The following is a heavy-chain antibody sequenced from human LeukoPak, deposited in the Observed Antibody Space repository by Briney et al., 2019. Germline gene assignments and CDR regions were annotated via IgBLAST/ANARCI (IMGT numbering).Heavy chain of an antibody. D-gene: IGHD3-10*01. CDR2: IYYTGSS. Sequence: SETLSLTCTVSGASINTYYWSWIRQPPGKGLEWLGYIYYTGSSDYNPSLRSRVTMSIDTSRNQFSLTLSSVTAADTAVHYCGRGKGGVSDWGQGTLVTVSS. J-gene: IGHJ4*02. CDR1: GASINTYY. V-gene: IGHV4-59*01. CDR3: GRGKGGVSD.